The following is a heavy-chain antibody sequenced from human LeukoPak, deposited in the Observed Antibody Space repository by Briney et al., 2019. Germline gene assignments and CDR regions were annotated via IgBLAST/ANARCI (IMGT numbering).Heavy chain of an antibody. V-gene: IGHV3-23*01. CDR1: GFTFSSYA. CDR3: AKTFPDIVVVVAASDAFDI. D-gene: IGHD2-15*01. Sequence: GRSLRLSCAASGFTFSSYAMHWVRQAPGKGLEWVSAISGSGGSTYYADSVKGRFTISRDNSKNTLYLQMNSLRAEDTAVYYCAKTFPDIVVVVAASDAFDIWGQGTMVTVSS. CDR2: ISGSGGST. J-gene: IGHJ3*02.